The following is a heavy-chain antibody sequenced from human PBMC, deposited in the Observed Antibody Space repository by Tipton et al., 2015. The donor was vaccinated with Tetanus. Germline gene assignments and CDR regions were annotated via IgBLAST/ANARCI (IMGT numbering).Heavy chain of an antibody. V-gene: IGHV4-61*03. D-gene: IGHD2-15*01. CDR1: GGSVRSGDYS. CDR2: VSYSGRS. Sequence: TLSLTCSVSGGSVRSGDYSWNWIRQPPGKGLEWLAYVSYSGRSNSNYSLKSRLSISRDTSKNHFSLRLSSVTAADTAVYYCARFSLQYCSSLTCWDFDSWSQGTLVTVSS. J-gene: IGHJ4*02. CDR3: ARFSLQYCSSLTCWDFDS.